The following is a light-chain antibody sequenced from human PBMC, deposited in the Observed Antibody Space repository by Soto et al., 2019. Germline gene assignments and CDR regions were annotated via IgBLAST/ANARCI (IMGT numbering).Light chain of an antibody. Sequence: EIVMTQSPATLSVSPGERATLPCRASQSVSSDLAWYQQKPGQPPRLLMYAASTRATGIPARFSGSGSGTDFTLTISSLEPEDFAVYYCQHYGTSPSTFGRGTKVEIK. V-gene: IGKV3-15*01. CDR3: QHYGTSPST. CDR2: AAS. CDR1: QSVSSD. J-gene: IGKJ4*02.